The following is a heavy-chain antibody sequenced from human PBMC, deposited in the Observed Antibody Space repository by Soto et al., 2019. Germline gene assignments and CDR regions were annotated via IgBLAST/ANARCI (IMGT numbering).Heavy chain of an antibody. CDR3: AKDEKVVAALTNFDY. D-gene: IGHD2-15*01. V-gene: IGHV3-23*01. CDR2: ISGSGGST. Sequence: EVQLLESGGCLVQPGGSLRLSCAASGFTFSSYAMSWVRQAPGKGLEWVSAISGSGGSTYYADSVKGRFTISRDNSKNTPDLQMNSLRAEDTAVYYCAKDEKVVAALTNFDYWGQGTLVAVSS. J-gene: IGHJ4*02. CDR1: GFTFSSYA.